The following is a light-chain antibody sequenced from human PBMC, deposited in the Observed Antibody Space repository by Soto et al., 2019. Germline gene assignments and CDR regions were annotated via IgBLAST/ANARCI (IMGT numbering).Light chain of an antibody. CDR1: QSVSSSY. J-gene: IGKJ2*01. CDR2: GAS. CDR3: QQYGSSPPYT. Sequence: EIVLTQSPGTLSLSPGERATLSCRASQSVSSSYLAWYQQKPGQAPRLLIYGASSRATGIPDRFSGSGSGTDFTRTISRLEPEDFALYYWQQYGSSPPYTFGHGTKLEIK. V-gene: IGKV3-20*01.